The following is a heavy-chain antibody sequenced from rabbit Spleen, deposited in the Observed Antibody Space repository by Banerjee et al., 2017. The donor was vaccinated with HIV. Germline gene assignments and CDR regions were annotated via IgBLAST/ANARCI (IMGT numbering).Heavy chain of an antibody. CDR2: INIVTGKT. V-gene: IGHV1S45*01. J-gene: IGHJ4*01. Sequence: QQQLEESGGGLVQPEGSLTLTCTASGFSFSSSDYICWVRQAPGKGLEWIACINIVTGKTVYASWAKGRFIMSRTSSTTVFLQMTSLTAADTATYFCAREKSGNYGYDLWGQGTLVTVS. D-gene: IGHD6-1*01. CDR1: GFSFSSSDY. CDR3: AREKSGNYGYDL.